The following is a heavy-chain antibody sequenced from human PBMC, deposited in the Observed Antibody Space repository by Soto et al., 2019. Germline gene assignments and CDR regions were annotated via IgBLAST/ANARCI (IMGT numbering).Heavy chain of an antibody. V-gene: IGHV1-69*13. Sequence: SVKVSCKASGGTFSSYAISWVRQAPGQGLEWMGGIIPIFGTANYAQKFQGRVTITADESTSTAYMELSSLRSEDTAVYYCSRGESRGGVVTVIKTGSAPGGKETLVTVSS. CDR2: IIPIFGTA. D-gene: IGHD2-21*02. CDR1: GGTFSSYA. J-gene: IGHJ5*02. CDR3: SRGESRGGVVTVIKTGSAP.